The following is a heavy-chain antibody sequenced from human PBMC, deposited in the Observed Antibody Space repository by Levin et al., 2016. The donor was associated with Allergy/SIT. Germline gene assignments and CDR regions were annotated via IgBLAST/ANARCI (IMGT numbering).Heavy chain of an antibody. D-gene: IGHD2-8*02. V-gene: IGHV4-61*02. J-gene: IGHJ4*02. CDR1: GGSISSGSYY. CDR2: IYTSGST. CDR3: VRGCQGGVCYKDGAFDY. Sequence: SETLSLTCTVSGGSISSGSYYWSWIRQPAGKGLEWIGRIYTSGSTNYNPSLKSRVTISVDTSKNQFSLKLSSVTAADTAVYYCVRGCQGGVCYKDGAFDYWGQGTLVTVSS.